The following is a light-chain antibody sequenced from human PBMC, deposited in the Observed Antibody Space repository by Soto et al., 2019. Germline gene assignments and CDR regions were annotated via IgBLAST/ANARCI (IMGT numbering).Light chain of an antibody. CDR3: GSWDSSLSAYV. J-gene: IGLJ1*01. CDR2: DDN. V-gene: IGLV1-51*01. Sequence: QSVLTQPPSVSAAPGQKVTISCSGSSSNIGGNSVSWYQQLPGTAPKLLIYDDNKRPSEIPDRFSGSKSGTSATLGITGFQNGDEADYYCGSWDSSLSAYVLGTGTRSPS. CDR1: SSNIGGNS.